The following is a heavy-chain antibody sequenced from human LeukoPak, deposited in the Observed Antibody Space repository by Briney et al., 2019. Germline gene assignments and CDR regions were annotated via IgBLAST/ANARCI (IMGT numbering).Heavy chain of an antibody. D-gene: IGHD6-19*01. CDR2: IIPIFGTA. CDR1: GGTFSSYA. J-gene: IGHJ3*02. V-gene: IGHV1-69*13. CDR3: ARGRGSSGVADAFDI. Sequence: SVKVSCKASGGTFSSYAISWVRQAPGQGLEWMGGIIPIFGTANYAQRSQGRVTITADESTSTAYMELSSLRSEDTAVYYCARGRGSSGVADAFDIWGQGTMVTVSS.